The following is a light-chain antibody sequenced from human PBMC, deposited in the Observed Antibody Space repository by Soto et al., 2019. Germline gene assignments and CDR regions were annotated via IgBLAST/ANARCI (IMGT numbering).Light chain of an antibody. CDR3: QQYNTYWT. Sequence: EILLTQSPATLALSPGERATLSCRASQSVSSYLAWYQQKPGQAPRILIYDASNRATGIPARLSGSGSGTDFTLTISSLEPEDFATYYCQQYNTYWTFGQGTKVDI. CDR2: DAS. V-gene: IGKV3-11*01. CDR1: QSVSSY. J-gene: IGKJ1*01.